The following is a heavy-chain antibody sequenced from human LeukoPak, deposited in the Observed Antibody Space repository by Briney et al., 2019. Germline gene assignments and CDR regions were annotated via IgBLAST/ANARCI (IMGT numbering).Heavy chain of an antibody. CDR1: GFTFNDYD. Sequence: GGSLRLSCAASGFTFNDYDMHWVRQAPGKGLEWVSLISWDGGSKYYADSVKGGFTISRDNSKNSLYLQMNSLRAHDTALYYCAKSGYSYVSYYGMDVWGKGTTVTVSS. V-gene: IGHV3-43D*04. CDR3: AKSGYSYVSYYGMDV. J-gene: IGHJ6*04. D-gene: IGHD5-18*01. CDR2: ISWDGGSK.